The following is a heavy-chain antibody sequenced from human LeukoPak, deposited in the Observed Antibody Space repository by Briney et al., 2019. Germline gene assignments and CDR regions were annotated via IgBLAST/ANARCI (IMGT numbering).Heavy chain of an antibody. CDR3: ARAAYSSSWYFDY. CDR1: GFTFSSYS. V-gene: IGHV3-21*01. D-gene: IGHD6-6*01. CDR2: ISSSSYI. Sequence: GGSLRLSCAASGFTFSSYSMNWVRQAPGKGLEWVSSISSSSYIYYADSVKGRFTISRDNAKNPLYLQMNSLRAEDTAVYYCARAAYSSSWYFDYWGQGTLVTVSS. J-gene: IGHJ4*02.